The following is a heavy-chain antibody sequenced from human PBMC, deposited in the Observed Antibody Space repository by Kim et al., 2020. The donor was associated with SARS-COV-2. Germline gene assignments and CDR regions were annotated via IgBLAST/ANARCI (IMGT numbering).Heavy chain of an antibody. D-gene: IGHD6-19*01. CDR3: ARLTVAGGTYLDY. CDR2: IYHSGST. J-gene: IGHJ4*02. V-gene: IGHV4-30-2*01. CDR1: GGSISSGGYS. Sequence: SETLSLTCAVSGGSISSGGYSWSWIRQPPGKGLEWIGYIYHSGSTYYNPSLKSRVTISVDRSKNQFSLKLSSVTAADTAVYYCARLTVAGGTYLDYWGQGTLVTVSS.